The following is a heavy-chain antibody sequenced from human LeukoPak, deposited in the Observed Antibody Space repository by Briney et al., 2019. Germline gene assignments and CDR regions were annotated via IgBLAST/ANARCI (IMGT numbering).Heavy chain of an antibody. CDR2: ISGSGVST. D-gene: IGHD2-2*01. V-gene: IGHV3-23*01. CDR1: GFTFSGYA. Sequence: GGSLRLSCAPSGFTFSGYAMSWVRQAPGKGLEWVSAISGSGVSTYYADSVKGRFTISRDNSKNTLYVQMSSLRAEDTAVYYCATSPQSRDCSSTSCYSYYYMDVWGKGTTVTVSS. J-gene: IGHJ6*03. CDR3: ATSPQSRDCSSTSCYSYYYMDV.